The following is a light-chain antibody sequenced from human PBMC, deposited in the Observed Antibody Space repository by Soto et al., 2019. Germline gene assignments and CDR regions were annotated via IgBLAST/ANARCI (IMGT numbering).Light chain of an antibody. CDR1: NSNIGTNT. CDR2: TNN. V-gene: IGLV1-44*01. J-gene: IGLJ1*01. Sequence: QSVLTQSPSASATPGQRVTISCSGSNSNIGTNTVNWYQQLPGTAHRLLIYTNNQRPSGVPQRFSGSKTGTSASLAIGGLQSEDGADYYCAAWDDSLGAYVFGTGT. CDR3: AAWDDSLGAYV.